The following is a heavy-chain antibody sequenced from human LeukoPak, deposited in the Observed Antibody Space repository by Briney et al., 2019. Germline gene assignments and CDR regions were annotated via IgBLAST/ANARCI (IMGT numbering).Heavy chain of an antibody. Sequence: ASVKVSCKASGYTFTSYYMHWVRQAPGQGLEWMGIVNPRGGSTSYAQKFQGRVTMTRDTSTSTVYMELSSLRSEDTAMYYCARDPSGWHNFDYWGQGTLVTVSS. CDR2: VNPRGGST. J-gene: IGHJ4*02. CDR1: GYTFTSYY. V-gene: IGHV1-46*01. CDR3: ARDPSGWHNFDY. D-gene: IGHD6-19*01.